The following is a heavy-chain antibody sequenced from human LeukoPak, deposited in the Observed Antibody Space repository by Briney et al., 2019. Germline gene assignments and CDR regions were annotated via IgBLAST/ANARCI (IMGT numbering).Heavy chain of an antibody. CDR2: ISSSSNTI. D-gene: IGHD3-9*01. V-gene: IGHV3-48*04. CDR1: GFTFSSYS. J-gene: IGHJ4*02. Sequence: PGGSLRLSCAASGFTFSSYSMNWVRQAPGKGLEWVAYISSSSNTIYYADSVKGRFTISRDNAKNSLYLQMNSLRGEDTALYYCAKGHYNDILTEYVDYWGQGTLVTVSS. CDR3: AKGHYNDILTEYVDY.